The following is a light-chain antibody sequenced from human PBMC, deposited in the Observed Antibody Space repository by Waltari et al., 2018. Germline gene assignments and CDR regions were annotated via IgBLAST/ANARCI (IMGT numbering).Light chain of an antibody. CDR1: RSNIGTNY. CDR2: ENT. CDR3: GTWDSSLSGAV. J-gene: IGLJ7*01. Sequence: QSVLTQPPSASAAPGPRVTLSCTGGRSNIGTNYVSWYRRFPGPAPKLLIYENTERPSGIPGRFSGSKSGTSATLDITGLQAGDEADYYCGTWDSSLSGAVFGGGTHLTVL. V-gene: IGLV1-51*02.